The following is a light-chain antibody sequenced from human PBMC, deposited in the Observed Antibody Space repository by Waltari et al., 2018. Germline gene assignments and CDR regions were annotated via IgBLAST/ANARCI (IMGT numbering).Light chain of an antibody. CDR2: DAS. Sequence: VLMQSPRTLSLSPGERVTRACRASQSVSSNYLAWYQQKPGQAPILLIYDASNRATGIADRFSGSGSGTDFTLTISRLEPEDVAVYYCQQYGRSPWTFGQGTKVEIK. CDR1: QSVSSNY. CDR3: QQYGRSPWT. J-gene: IGKJ1*01. V-gene: IGKV3-20*01.